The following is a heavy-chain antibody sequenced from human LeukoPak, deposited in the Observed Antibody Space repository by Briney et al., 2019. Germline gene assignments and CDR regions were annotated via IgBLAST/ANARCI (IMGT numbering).Heavy chain of an antibody. Sequence: SQTLSLTCTVSGVTISSVGYYWSWIRQHPGKSLGCIGYIYYSGCTYYNPSLKSRVTISVDTSKNQYSLKRSSVTAADTPVYYCARDRVVGWFDPWGQGTLVTVSS. J-gene: IGHJ5*02. CDR2: IYYSGCT. CDR1: GVTISSVGYY. V-gene: IGHV4-31*03. D-gene: IGHD2-15*01. CDR3: ARDRVVGWFDP.